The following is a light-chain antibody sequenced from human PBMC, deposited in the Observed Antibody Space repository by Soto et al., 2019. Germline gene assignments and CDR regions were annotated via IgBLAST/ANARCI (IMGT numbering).Light chain of an antibody. CDR3: QRCNSAPT. CDR2: GAS. J-gene: IGKJ4*01. Sequence: DIQMTQSPSSLSASVGDRVTITCRASHAIDNYLAWYQQKPGKVPKLLIYGASTLQSGVPSRFSGSGSGTDFTLTISSLQPEDVATYFCQRCNSAPTFGGGTKVEI. V-gene: IGKV1-27*01. CDR1: HAIDNY.